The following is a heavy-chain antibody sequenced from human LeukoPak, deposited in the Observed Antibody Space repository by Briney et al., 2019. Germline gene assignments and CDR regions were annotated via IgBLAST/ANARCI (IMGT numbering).Heavy chain of an antibody. V-gene: IGHV3-21*01. D-gene: IGHD3-10*01. Sequence: GGSLRLSCAVSGFTFSDYGMNWVRQAPGKGLEWVSSISSSSSYIYYADSMKGRFTISRDNAKNSLYLQMNSLRAEDTAIYYCARERFHGSGAPRYGYWGQGTPVTVSS. CDR3: ARERFHGSGAPRYGY. J-gene: IGHJ4*02. CDR1: GFTFSDYG. CDR2: ISSSSSYI.